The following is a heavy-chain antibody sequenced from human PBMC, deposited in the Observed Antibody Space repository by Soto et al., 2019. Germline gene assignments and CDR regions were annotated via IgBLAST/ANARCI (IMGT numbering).Heavy chain of an antibody. CDR2: IYYSGST. J-gene: IGHJ5*02. V-gene: IGHV4-59*01. CDR1: GGSISSYY. Sequence: SETLSLTCTVSGGSISSYYWSWIRQPPGKGLEWIGYIYYSGSTNYNPSLQSRVAISVDTSKNQFSLELSSVTAADTAVYYCARVVAVASTPYSWFDPWGQGTLVTVSS. CDR3: ARVVAVASTPYSWFDP. D-gene: IGHD2-15*01.